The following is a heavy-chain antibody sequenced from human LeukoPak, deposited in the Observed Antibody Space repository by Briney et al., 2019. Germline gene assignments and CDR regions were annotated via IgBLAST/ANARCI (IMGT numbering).Heavy chain of an antibody. CDR1: GGSISSSSYY. Sequence: PSETLSLTCTVSGGSISSSSYYWGWIRQPPGKGLEWIGSIYYSGSTYYNPSLKSRVTISVDTSKNQFSLRLSSVTAADTAVYYCARRTVTTSNYYYYYYMDVWGKGTTVTISS. CDR2: IYYSGST. D-gene: IGHD4-17*01. CDR3: ARRTVTTSNYYYYYYMDV. J-gene: IGHJ6*03. V-gene: IGHV4-39*07.